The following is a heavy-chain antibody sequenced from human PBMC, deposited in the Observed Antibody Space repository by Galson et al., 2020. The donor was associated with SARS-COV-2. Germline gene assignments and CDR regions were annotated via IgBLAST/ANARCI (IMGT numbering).Heavy chain of an antibody. D-gene: IGHD3-22*01. Sequence: ASVKVSCKASGGTFSNYAISWVRPAPAQGLEWMGRIFPMFDTTNYAQRFQGRVTISADKSTSTAYMDLSSLRSEDTAVYYCARCDTSGYFGRTCDIWGQGTMITVSA. J-gene: IGHJ3*02. CDR2: IFPMFDTT. V-gene: IGHV1-69*06. CDR3: ARCDTSGYFGRTCDI. CDR1: GGTFSNYA.